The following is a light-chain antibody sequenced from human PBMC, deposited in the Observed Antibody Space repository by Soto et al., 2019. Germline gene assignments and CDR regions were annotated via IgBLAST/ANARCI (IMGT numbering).Light chain of an antibody. J-gene: IGLJ2*01. CDR1: SGSIAGNF. CDR3: QSYDLSTVV. CDR2: EHN. V-gene: IGLV6-57*04. Sequence: NFMLTQPHSVSESPGKTVTISCTRTSGSIAGNFVQWYQQRPGSAPAPVIYEHNQRPSGVPDRFSGSIDTSSNSASLTISGLRTEDEADDFCQSYDLSTVVFGGGTKVTVL.